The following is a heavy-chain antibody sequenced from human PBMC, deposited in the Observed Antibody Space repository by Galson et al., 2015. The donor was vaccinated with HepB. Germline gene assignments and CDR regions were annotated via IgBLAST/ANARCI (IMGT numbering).Heavy chain of an antibody. V-gene: IGHV3-53*04. D-gene: IGHD1-26*01. J-gene: IGHJ3*02. CDR2: IYSGGST. Sequence: SLRLSCAASGFTVSSNYMSWVRQAPGKGLEWVSVIYSGGSTYYADSVKGRFTISRHNSKNTLYLQMNSLRAEDTAVYYCARGASGRGRGEQCFDIWGQGTMVTVSS. CDR1: GFTVSSNY. CDR3: ARGASGRGRGEQCFDI.